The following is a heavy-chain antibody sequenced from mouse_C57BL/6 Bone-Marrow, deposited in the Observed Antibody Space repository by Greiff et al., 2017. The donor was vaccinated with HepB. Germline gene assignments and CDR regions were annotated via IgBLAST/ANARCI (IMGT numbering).Heavy chain of an antibody. CDR1: GFTFSSYA. J-gene: IGHJ1*03. CDR2: ISSGGDYI. CDR3: TREGWDVSPYWYFDV. V-gene: IGHV5-9-1*02. Sequence: EVKLQESGEGLVKPGGSLKLSCAASGFTFSSYAMSWVRQTPEKRLEWVAYISSGGDYIYYADTVKGRFTISRDNARNTLYLQMSSLKSEDTAMYYCTREGWDVSPYWYFDVWGTGTTVTVSS. D-gene: IGHD3-3*01.